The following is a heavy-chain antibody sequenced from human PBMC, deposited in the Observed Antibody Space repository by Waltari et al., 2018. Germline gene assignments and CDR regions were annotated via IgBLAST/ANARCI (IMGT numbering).Heavy chain of an antibody. J-gene: IGHJ4*02. CDR3: ARGRIAAAALSS. V-gene: IGHV4-34*01. CDR2: INHSGST. D-gene: IGHD6-13*01. CDR1: GGSFSGYY. Sequence: TCAVYGGSFSGYYWSWIRQPPGKGLEWIGEINHSGSTNYNPSLKSRVTISVDTSKNQFSLKLSSVTAADTAVYYCARGRIAAAALSSWGQGTLVTVSS.